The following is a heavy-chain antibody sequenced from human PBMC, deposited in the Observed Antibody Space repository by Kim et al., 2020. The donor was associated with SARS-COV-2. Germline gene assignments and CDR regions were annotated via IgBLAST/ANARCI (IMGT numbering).Heavy chain of an antibody. D-gene: IGHD3-16*01. CDR2: INTKDGDT. J-gene: IGHJ4*02. Sequence: ASVKVSCKTSGYIFSIYGFSWVRQAPGQGLEWMGWINTKDGDTKYVQKFHDRVTMTTDSSTSTAYMSLRSLTFDDTAVYYCVRGMWGEVNDYWGQGTLVTVSS. V-gene: IGHV1-18*01. CDR3: VRGMWGEVNDY. CDR1: GYIFSIYG.